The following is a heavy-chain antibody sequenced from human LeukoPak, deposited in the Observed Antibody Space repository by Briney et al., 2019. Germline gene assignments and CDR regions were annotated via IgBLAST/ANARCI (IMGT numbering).Heavy chain of an antibody. CDR1: GGPINTYY. J-gene: IGHJ4*02. Sequence: SETLSLTCSVSGGPINTYYWTWIRQRAGKGLEWIGRIYSSGSTNYNPSLKSRVTMSMDTSKKQFSLKLSSVTAADTAVYYCARVPLYWQDPFDFWGQGTLVTVSS. D-gene: IGHD2-15*01. CDR3: ARVPLYWQDPFDF. V-gene: IGHV4-4*07. CDR2: IYSSGST.